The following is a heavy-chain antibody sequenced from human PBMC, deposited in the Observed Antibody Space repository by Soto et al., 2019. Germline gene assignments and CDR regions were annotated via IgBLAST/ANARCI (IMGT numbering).Heavy chain of an antibody. CDR3: ARGQYCSGGSCSRDNAFDI. Sequence: SETLSLTCAVSGGSISSGGYSWSWIRQPPGKGLEWIGYIYHSGSTYYNPSLKSRVTISVDRSKNQFSLKLSSVTAADTAVYYCARGQYCSGGSCSRDNAFDIWGQGTMVTVSS. D-gene: IGHD2-15*01. CDR2: IYHSGST. V-gene: IGHV4-30-2*01. J-gene: IGHJ3*02. CDR1: GGSISSGGYS.